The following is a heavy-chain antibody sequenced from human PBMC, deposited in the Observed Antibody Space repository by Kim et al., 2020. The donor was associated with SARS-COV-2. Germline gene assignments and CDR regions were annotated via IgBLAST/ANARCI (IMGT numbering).Heavy chain of an antibody. V-gene: IGHV3-30*18. J-gene: IGHJ4*02. CDR2: ISYDGREK. D-gene: IGHD4-4*01. CDR1: GFIFSNYG. CDR3: AKGKEYSYADPIDF. Sequence: GGSLRLSCGASGFIFSNYGMHWVRQAPGKGLEWLAVISYDGREKYYGDSVKGRFTIYRDRSKNTLYLQMNSLRAEDTAIYYCAKGKEYSYADPIDFWGQGTLVTVSS.